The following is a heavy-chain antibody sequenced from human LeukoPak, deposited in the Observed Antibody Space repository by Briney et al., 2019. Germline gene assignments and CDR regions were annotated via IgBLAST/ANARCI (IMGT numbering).Heavy chain of an antibody. J-gene: IGHJ4*02. CDR1: GYMFTSYN. V-gene: IGHV1-18*01. CDR2: ISAYNGNT. CDR3: ARDQFPYYYYDSSGYDY. Sequence: ASVTVSCKSSGYMFTSYNISWVRQAPGQGLEWMGWISAYNGNTNYAQKVQGRVTMTTDTSTSTAYMDLRSLRSDDTAVYYCARDQFPYYYYDSSGYDYWGQGTLVTVSS. D-gene: IGHD3-22*01.